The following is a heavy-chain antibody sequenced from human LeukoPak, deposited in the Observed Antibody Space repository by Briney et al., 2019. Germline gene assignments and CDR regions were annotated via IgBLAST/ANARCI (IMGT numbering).Heavy chain of an antibody. CDR3: ARDMNDYGDYVSDY. Sequence: ASVKVSCKASGYTFTSYDINWVRQATGQGLEWMGWMNPNSGNTGYAQKFQGRVTMTRNTSISTAYMELSSLRSEDTAVYYCARDMNDYGDYVSDYWGQGTLVTVSS. D-gene: IGHD4-17*01. V-gene: IGHV1-8*01. CDR2: MNPNSGNT. J-gene: IGHJ4*02. CDR1: GYTFTSYD.